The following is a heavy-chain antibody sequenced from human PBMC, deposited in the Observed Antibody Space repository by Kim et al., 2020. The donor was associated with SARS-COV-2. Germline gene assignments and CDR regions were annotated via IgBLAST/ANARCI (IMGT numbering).Heavy chain of an antibody. Sequence: ASVKVYCKASGYTFTGYYMHWVRQAPGQGLEWMGWINPNSGGTNYAQKFQGRVTMTRDTSISTAYMELSRLRSDDTAVYYCARASGIAARPGFDYWGQGTLVTVSS. CDR1: GYTFTGYY. CDR2: INPNSGGT. J-gene: IGHJ4*02. V-gene: IGHV1-2*02. D-gene: IGHD6-6*01. CDR3: ARASGIAARPGFDY.